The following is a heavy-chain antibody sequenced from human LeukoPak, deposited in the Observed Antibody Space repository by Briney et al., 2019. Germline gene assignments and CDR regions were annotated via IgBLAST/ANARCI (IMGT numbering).Heavy chain of an antibody. V-gene: IGHV1-69*13. D-gene: IGHD3-9*01. CDR1: GGTFSSYA. CDR3: ARAVGYDILTGYYTFDY. Sequence: VASVTVSCTASGGTFSSYAISWVRQAPGQGLEWMGGIIPIFGTANYAQKFQGRVTITADESTSTAYMELSSLRSEDTAVYYCARAVGYDILTGYYTFDYWGQGTLVTVSS. CDR2: IIPIFGTA. J-gene: IGHJ4*02.